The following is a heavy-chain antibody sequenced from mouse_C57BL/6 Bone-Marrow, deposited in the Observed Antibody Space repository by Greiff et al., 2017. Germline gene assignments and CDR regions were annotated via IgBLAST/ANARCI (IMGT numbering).Heavy chain of an antibody. CDR2: TWWDDDK. CDR3: ARMELYPVS. D-gene: IGHD2-12*01. V-gene: IGHV8-8*01. J-gene: IGHJ2*01. CDR1: GFSLSTFGMG. Sequence: QVTLKVSGPGILQPSQTLSLTCSFSGFSLSTFGMGVGWIRQPPGKGLEWLAHTWWDDDKYYNPDLKSRLTISKDTSKNKVVLKIANVDTADTATDCCARMELYPVSWGQGTTLTVSS.